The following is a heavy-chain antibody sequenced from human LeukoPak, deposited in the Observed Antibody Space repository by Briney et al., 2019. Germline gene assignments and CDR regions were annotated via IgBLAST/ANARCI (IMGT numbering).Heavy chain of an antibody. CDR2: IYPGDSDT. D-gene: IGHD4-23*01. CDR3: ARSSYGGNSYYYYGMDV. Sequence: GESLKISCKGSGYSFTSYWIGWVRQMPGKGLEWMGIIYPGDSDTRYSPSFQGQVTISADKSISTAYLQWSSLKASDTAMYYCARSSYGGNSYYYYGMDVWGQGTTVTASS. J-gene: IGHJ6*02. V-gene: IGHV5-51*01. CDR1: GYSFTSYW.